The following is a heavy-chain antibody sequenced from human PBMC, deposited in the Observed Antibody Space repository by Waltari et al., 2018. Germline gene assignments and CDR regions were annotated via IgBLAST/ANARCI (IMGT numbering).Heavy chain of an antibody. V-gene: IGHV3-7*01. Sequence: EVQLVESGGGLVQPGGSLGLSCVASGFPLSNYWMHWVRQAPGKGLEWVAHIKPDGSQTDYVDSVKGRFAISRDNARNSLYLQMNSLRADDTAIYYCARDPARRADYWGQGTLVTVSS. CDR2: IKPDGSQT. CDR1: GFPLSNYW. CDR3: ARDPARRADY. J-gene: IGHJ4*02.